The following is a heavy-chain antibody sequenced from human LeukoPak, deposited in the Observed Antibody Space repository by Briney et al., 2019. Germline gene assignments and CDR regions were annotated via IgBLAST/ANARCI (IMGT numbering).Heavy chain of an antibody. J-gene: IGHJ4*02. CDR1: GVTFSSYA. V-gene: IGHV3-23*01. CDR3: AKGLRGSSRLFDY. D-gene: IGHD1-26*01. Sequence: GGSLRLSCAASGVTFSSYAMSWVRQAPGKGLEWVSAISGSGGSTYYADSVKGRFTISRDNSKNTLYLQMNSLRAEDTAVYYCAKGLRGSSRLFDYWGQGTLVTVSS. CDR2: ISGSGGST.